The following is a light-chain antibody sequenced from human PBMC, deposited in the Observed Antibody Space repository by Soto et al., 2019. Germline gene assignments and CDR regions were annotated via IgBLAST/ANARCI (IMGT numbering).Light chain of an antibody. J-gene: IGKJ5*01. Sequence: EIVLTQSPGTLSLSPGERSTLSCRASQSVTSTYLAWYQQKPGXAPXXLIYGASSRAIGIPDRFSGSVSGSEFILTINRLEPEDFAVDYCQQYGSSHTFGQGTRLEIK. CDR2: GAS. V-gene: IGKV3-20*01. CDR1: QSVTSTY. CDR3: QQYGSSHT.